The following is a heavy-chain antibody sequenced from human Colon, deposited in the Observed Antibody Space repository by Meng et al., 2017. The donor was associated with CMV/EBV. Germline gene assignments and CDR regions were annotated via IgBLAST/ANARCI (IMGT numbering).Heavy chain of an antibody. Sequence: GGSLRLSCATSGFTFNTFSMIWVRLTPGKGLEWVARIDGDGSSRNYADSVKGRFTISRDNAKNTVFLHMTGLRADDTAVYYCARDLASRSSLDSWGQGTLVTVSS. CDR2: IDGDGSSR. CDR3: ARDLASRSSLDS. V-gene: IGHV3-74*01. J-gene: IGHJ4*02. CDR1: GFTFNTFS. D-gene: IGHD3-10*01.